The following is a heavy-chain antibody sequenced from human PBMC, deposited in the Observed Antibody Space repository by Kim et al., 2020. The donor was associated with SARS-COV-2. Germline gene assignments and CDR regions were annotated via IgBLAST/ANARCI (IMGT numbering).Heavy chain of an antibody. J-gene: IGHJ6*01. CDR3: ARLVLPSSFWDSSYY. CDR2: IYHSVST. CDR1: GYSISSGYY. V-gene: IGHV4-38-2*02. D-gene: IGHD3-3*01. Sequence: SETLSLTCTISGYSISSGYYWGWIRQPPGKGLEWIGSIYHSVSTSYNPSFKSRVTISVDTSKKQFFLKLSSVTAADTAVFYCARLVLPSSFWDSSYY.